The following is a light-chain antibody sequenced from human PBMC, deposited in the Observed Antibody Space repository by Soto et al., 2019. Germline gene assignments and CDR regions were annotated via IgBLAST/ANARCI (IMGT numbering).Light chain of an antibody. CDR1: SSNVGNNY. CDR3: ATWDSSLSDVGV. J-gene: IGLJ3*02. CDR2: DDY. Sequence: QSVLTQSPSVSAAPGQKVTISCSGSSSNVGNNYVSWYQQLPGTAPKLLIYDDYKRYSGIPDRFSGSKSGTSATLGITGLQTGDEADYYCATWDSSLSDVGVFGGGTKLTVL. V-gene: IGLV1-51*01.